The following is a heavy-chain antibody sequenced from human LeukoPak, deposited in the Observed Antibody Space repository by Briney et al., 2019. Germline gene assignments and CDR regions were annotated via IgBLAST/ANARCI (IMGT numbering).Heavy chain of an antibody. V-gene: IGHV1-18*01. D-gene: IGHD2-15*01. Sequence: ASVKVSFKSSGYTFTSYRIHWLRQPPGQGLAGMGWISAYKGNTNYAHTHQARVTMTTDTSTSTDYMELRSLRSDDTAVYYCARDIVVVVAATLENWFDPWGQGTLVTVSS. J-gene: IGHJ5*02. CDR3: ARDIVVVVAATLENWFDP. CDR1: GYTFTSYR. CDR2: ISAYKGNT.